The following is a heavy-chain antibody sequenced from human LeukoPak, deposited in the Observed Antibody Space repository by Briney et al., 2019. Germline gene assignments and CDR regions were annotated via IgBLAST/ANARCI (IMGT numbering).Heavy chain of an antibody. D-gene: IGHD3-3*01. J-gene: IGHJ5*02. Sequence: SETLSLTCNVSGSSITAFYWSWIRQSPGKGLEWIGSFQYSGNSNYNPSLKSRVAMSVDTSKRQLSLRLTSVTAADTAVYYCARHLLWPLLEWLLPHQDWFDPWGQGTLVTVSS. CDR1: GSSITAFY. V-gene: IGHV4-59*01. CDR3: ARHLLWPLLEWLLPHQDWFDP. CDR2: FQYSGNS.